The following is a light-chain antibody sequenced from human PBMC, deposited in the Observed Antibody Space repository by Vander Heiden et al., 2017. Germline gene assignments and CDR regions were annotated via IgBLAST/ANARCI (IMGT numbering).Light chain of an antibody. CDR1: QSVSSAY. CDR3: QQYGNSPHT. J-gene: IGKJ1*01. Sequence: NSPGTLTLSPGERATLSCRASQSVSSAYLAWYQHKPGQAPRLLIYGASSRATGIPDRFSGSGSGTDFTLTISRLEPEDFAVYYCQQYGNSPHTFGEGTKVEIK. CDR2: GAS. V-gene: IGKV3-20*01.